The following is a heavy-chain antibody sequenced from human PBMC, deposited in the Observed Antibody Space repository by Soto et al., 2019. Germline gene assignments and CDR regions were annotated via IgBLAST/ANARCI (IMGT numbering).Heavy chain of an antibody. Sequence: GESLKISCNGSGYSFTSYWISWVRQMPGKGLEWMGRIDPSDSYTNYSPSFQGHVTISADKSISTAYLQWSSLKASDTAMYYCVRRNYYDSTTPNFDYWGQGTLVTVYS. CDR1: GYSFTSYW. CDR3: VRRNYYDSTTPNFDY. D-gene: IGHD3-22*01. J-gene: IGHJ4*02. V-gene: IGHV5-10-1*01. CDR2: IDPSDSYT.